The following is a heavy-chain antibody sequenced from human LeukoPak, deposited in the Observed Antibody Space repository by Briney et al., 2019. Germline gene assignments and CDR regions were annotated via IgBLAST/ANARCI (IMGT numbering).Heavy chain of an antibody. CDR3: AKDPWSSRSY. V-gene: IGHV3-21*01. CDR1: GFTFSSYS. D-gene: IGHD6-13*01. CDR2: ISGSSSHI. J-gene: IGHJ4*02. Sequence: GGSLRLSCAASGFTFSSYSMNWVRQAPGKGLEWVSSISGSSSHIYYGDSVKGRFTISRDNAKNSVYLQMNSLRAEDTAVYYCAKDPWSSRSYRGQGTLVTVSS.